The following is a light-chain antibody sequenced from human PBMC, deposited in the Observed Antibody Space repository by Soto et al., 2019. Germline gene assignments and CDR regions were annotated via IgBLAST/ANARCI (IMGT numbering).Light chain of an antibody. V-gene: IGKV1-9*01. Sequence: DVQMTQSPSSLSASAGDRVTITCRASQGISSYLAWYQQKPGKAPKLLIYAASTVQSGVPSRFSGSGSGTDFTLTISSLQPADFATYYCQQHNSYSGLPFGGGTKV. CDR2: AAS. CDR1: QGISSY. J-gene: IGKJ4*01. CDR3: QQHNSYSGLP.